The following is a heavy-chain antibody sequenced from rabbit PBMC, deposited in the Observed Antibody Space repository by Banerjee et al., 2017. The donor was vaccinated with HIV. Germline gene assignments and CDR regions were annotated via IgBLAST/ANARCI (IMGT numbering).Heavy chain of an antibody. D-gene: IGHD1-1*01. CDR3: ARHYSGNGWAGDL. J-gene: IGHJ4*01. CDR2: INAITGKA. Sequence: QEHLVESGGGLVQPEGSLTLACKASGFDFSDGYVMCWVRQAPGKGLEWIACINAITGKAVYASWAKGRFTISKTSSTTVTLQLTSLTAADTATYFCARHYSGNGWAGDLWGPGTLVTVS. CDR1: GFDFSDGYV. V-gene: IGHV1S45*01.